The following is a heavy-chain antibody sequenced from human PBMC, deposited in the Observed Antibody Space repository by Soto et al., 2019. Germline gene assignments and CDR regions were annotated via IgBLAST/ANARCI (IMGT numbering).Heavy chain of an antibody. CDR3: ARAWAGSGSYSYYYYYYMDV. V-gene: IGHV1-18*01. CDR2: ISAYNGNT. Sequence: GASVKVSFKASVYTFTSYGISWVRQAPGQGLEWMGWISAYNGNTNYAQKLQGRVTMTTDTSTSTAYMELRSLRSDDTAVYYCARAWAGSGSYSYYYYYYMDVWGKGTTVTVSS. J-gene: IGHJ6*03. D-gene: IGHD3-10*01. CDR1: VYTFTSYG.